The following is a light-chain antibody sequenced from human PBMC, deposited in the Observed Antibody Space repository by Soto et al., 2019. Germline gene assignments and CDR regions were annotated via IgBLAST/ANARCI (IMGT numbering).Light chain of an antibody. V-gene: IGKV1-5*03. Sequence: DIQMNQSPSPLSASVGDRVTITCRASQSISSWLAWYQQKPGKAPKLLIYKASSFESGVPSRFSGSGSGTEFTLTISSLQPDDFATYYCQQYNSYPWTFGQGTKVDIK. CDR1: QSISSW. J-gene: IGKJ1*01. CDR3: QQYNSYPWT. CDR2: KAS.